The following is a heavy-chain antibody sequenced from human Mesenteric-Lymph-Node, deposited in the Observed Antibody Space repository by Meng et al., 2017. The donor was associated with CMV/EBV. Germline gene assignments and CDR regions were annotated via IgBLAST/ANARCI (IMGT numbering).Heavy chain of an antibody. CDR2: INHSGST. CDR3: ARGSWYGYYFDY. CDR1: GGSFSGYY. D-gene: IGHD6-13*01. J-gene: IGHJ4*02. V-gene: IGHV4-34*01. Sequence: LTCAVSGGSFSGYYWSWIRQPPGKGLEWIGEINHSGSTNYNPSLKSRVTISVDTSKNQFSLKLSSVTAADTAVYYCARGSWYGYYFDYWGQGTLVTVSS.